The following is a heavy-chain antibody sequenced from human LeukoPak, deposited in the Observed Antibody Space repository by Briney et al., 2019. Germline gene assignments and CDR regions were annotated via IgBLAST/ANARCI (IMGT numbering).Heavy chain of an antibody. CDR2: IYYSGST. CDR1: GGSISSSSYY. J-gene: IGHJ4*02. D-gene: IGHD3-22*01. V-gene: IGHV4-39*01. CDR3: ARHDSRGVRRVVVIRGFDY. Sequence: SETLSLTCTVSGGSISSSSYYWGWIRQPPGKGLEWIGSIYYSGSTYYNPSLKSRVTISVDTSKNQFSLKLSSVTAADTAVYYCARHDSRGVRRVVVIRGFDYWGQGTLVTVSS.